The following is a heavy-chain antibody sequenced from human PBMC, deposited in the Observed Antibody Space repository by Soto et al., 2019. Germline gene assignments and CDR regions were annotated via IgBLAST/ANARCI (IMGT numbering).Heavy chain of an antibody. V-gene: IGHV4-39*01. D-gene: IGHD5-18*01. CDR2: IYYSGST. CDR3: ARHGLDEYSYGGSYYYYMDV. CDR1: GGSISSSSYY. Sequence: SETLSLTCTVSGGSISSSSYYWGWIRQPPGKGLEWIGSIYYSGSTYYNPSLKSRVTISVDTSKNQFSLKLSSVTAADTAVYYCARHGLDEYSYGGSYYYYMDVWGKGTTVTVSS. J-gene: IGHJ6*03.